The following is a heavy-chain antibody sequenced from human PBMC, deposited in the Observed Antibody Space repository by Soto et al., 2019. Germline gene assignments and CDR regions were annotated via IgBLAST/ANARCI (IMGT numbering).Heavy chain of an antibody. D-gene: IGHD1-26*01. CDR1: GFTFTSSA. V-gene: IGHV1-58*01. J-gene: IGHJ3*02. CDR3: ARSRAGGDAFDI. CDR2: IVVGSGNT. Sequence: SVKVSCKASGFTFTSSAVQWVRQARGQRLEWIGWIVVGSGNTNYAQKFQERVTITRDMSTSTAYMELSSLRSEDTAVYYCARSRAGGDAFDIWGQGTMVTVSS.